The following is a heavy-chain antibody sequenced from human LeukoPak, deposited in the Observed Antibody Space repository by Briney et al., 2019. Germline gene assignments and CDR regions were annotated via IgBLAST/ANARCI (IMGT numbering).Heavy chain of an antibody. D-gene: IGHD6-13*01. CDR1: GGSFSGYY. V-gene: IGHV4-34*01. J-gene: IGHJ4*02. CDR3: ARGRESRYRSWFPSYFDY. Sequence: SETLSLTCAVYGGSFSGYYWSWIRQPPGKGLEWIGEINHSGSTNYNPSLKSRVTISVDTSKNQFSLKLSSVTAADTAVYYCARGRESRYRSWFPSYFDYWGQGTLVTVSS. CDR2: INHSGST.